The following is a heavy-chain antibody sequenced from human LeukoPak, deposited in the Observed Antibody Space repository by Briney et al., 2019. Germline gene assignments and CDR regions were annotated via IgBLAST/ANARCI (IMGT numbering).Heavy chain of an antibody. Sequence: PSETLSLTCTVSGYSISSGYCWGWIRQPPGKGLEWIGSIYHSGSTYYNPSLKSRVTISVDTSKNQFSLKLSSVTAADTAVYYCAREAPPPPRYYYDSSGYGIDYWGQGTLVTVSS. D-gene: IGHD3-22*01. CDR2: IYHSGST. V-gene: IGHV4-38-2*02. CDR3: AREAPPPPRYYYDSSGYGIDY. J-gene: IGHJ4*02. CDR1: GYSISSGYC.